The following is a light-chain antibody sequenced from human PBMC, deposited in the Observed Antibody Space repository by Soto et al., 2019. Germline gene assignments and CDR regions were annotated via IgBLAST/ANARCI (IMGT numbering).Light chain of an antibody. CDR1: SGDIGSYNR. J-gene: IGLJ1*01. Sequence: QSALTQPASVSGSPGQSITISCTGTSGDIGSYNRVSWYQQHPGKAPKLIIYEVTDRPSGVSNRFSGSKSGKTASLTISGLQAEDEAEYYCSSYTNINTRACVFGTGTKRTGL. V-gene: IGLV2-14*01. CDR2: EVT. CDR3: SSYTNINTRACV.